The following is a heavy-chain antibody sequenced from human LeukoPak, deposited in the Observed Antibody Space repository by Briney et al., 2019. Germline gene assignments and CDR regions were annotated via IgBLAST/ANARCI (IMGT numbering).Heavy chain of an antibody. CDR2: IYYSGST. J-gene: IGHJ5*02. CDR3: ARAGYSSSWYGVNWFDP. V-gene: IGHV4-59*01. Sequence: SETLSLTCTVSGGSISSYYWSWIRQPPGKGLEWIGYIYYSGSTNYDPSLKSRVTISVDTSKNQFSLKLSSVTAADTAVYYCARAGYSSSWYGVNWFDPWGQGTLVTVSS. CDR1: GGSISSYY. D-gene: IGHD6-13*01.